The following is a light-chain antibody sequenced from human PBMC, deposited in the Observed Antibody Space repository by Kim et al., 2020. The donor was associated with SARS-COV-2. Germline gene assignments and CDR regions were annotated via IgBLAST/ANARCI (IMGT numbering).Light chain of an antibody. Sequence: SSELTQDPAVSVALGQTVRITCQGDILRSYYATWYQQKPGQAPLLVIYGKNNRPSGIPDRLSGSSSGNTASLTITGAQAEDEADYYCNSRDSSANHVVFG. CDR3: NSRDSSANHVV. V-gene: IGLV3-19*01. J-gene: IGLJ2*01. CDR1: ILRSYY. CDR2: GKN.